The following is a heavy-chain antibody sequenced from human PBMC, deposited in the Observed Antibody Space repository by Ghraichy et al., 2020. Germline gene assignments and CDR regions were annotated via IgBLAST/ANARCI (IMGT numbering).Heavy chain of an antibody. D-gene: IGHD3-10*01. Sequence: SETLSLTCSVSGVSISSGGSYWNWIRQRPGKGLEWIGYIYYKGMSNSNPSLRSRVSMSVDTSKNHFSLNLDSVTAADTALYFCARAYGSGIFPLDYWGQGSLVTVSS. V-gene: IGHV4-31*03. CDR3: ARAYGSGIFPLDY. CDR2: IYYKGMS. J-gene: IGHJ4*02. CDR1: GVSISSGGSY.